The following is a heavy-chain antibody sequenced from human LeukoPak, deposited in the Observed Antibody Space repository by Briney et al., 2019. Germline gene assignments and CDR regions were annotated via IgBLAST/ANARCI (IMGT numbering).Heavy chain of an antibody. Sequence: ASVKVSCKASGYTFTNFGVSWVRQAPGQGLEWMGWISTHNGNTNYAHKIQGRVTMTTDTSTSAAYMELRSLSSDDTAVYYCARENYETYSMDIWGQGTTVIVSS. J-gene: IGHJ6*02. D-gene: IGHD3-22*01. CDR2: ISTHNGNT. CDR3: ARENYETYSMDI. V-gene: IGHV1-18*01. CDR1: GYTFTNFG.